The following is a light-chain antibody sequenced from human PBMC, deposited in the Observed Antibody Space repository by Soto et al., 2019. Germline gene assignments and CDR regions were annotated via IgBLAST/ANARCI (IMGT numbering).Light chain of an antibody. J-gene: IGKJ1*01. V-gene: IGKV1-5*03. CDR3: QQYTTYWT. CDR2: KAS. CDR1: QSISAW. Sequence: EIHVTPAPSTLSASVGDRLSINCRASQSISAWLAWYQQKPGKAPRLLIYKASTLEIGVPSRFSGSGSGTEFTLTISSLQSDDFATYYCQQYTTYWTFGQGTKVDIK.